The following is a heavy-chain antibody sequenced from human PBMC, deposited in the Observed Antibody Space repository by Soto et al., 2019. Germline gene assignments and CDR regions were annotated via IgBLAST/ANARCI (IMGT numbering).Heavy chain of an antibody. Sequence: QVQLVESGGGVVQPGRSLRLSCAASGFTFSSYAMHWVRQAPGKGLEWVAVISYDGSNKYYADSVKGRFTISRDNSKKTMYLQMNSLRAEDTAVYYCARGNVVVVDEQQDPPDYWGQGTLVTVSS. CDR2: ISYDGSNK. CDR3: ARGNVVVVDEQQDPPDY. V-gene: IGHV3-30-3*01. CDR1: GFTFSSYA. D-gene: IGHD2-15*01. J-gene: IGHJ4*02.